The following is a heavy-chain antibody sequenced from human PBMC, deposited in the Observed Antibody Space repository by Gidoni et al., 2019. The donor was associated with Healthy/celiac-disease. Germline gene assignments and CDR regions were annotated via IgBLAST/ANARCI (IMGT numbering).Heavy chain of an antibody. D-gene: IGHD3-10*01. J-gene: IGHJ4*02. V-gene: IGHV4-34*01. CDR3: ARGAGRWLQSPLGY. Sequence: QVQLQQWGAGLLKTSETLSLTCAVYGGSFSGYYWSWIRQPPGKGLEWIGEINHSGSTNYIPSLKSRVTISVDTSKNQFSLKLSSVTAADTAVYYCARGAGRWLQSPLGYWGQGTLVTVSS. CDR2: INHSGST. CDR1: GGSFSGYY.